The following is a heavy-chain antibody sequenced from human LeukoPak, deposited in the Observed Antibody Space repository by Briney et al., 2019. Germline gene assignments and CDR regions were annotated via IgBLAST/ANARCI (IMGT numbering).Heavy chain of an antibody. CDR1: GLTFSSYA. CDR2: ISGSGGST. D-gene: IGHD2-15*01. CDR3: AKDRVTLIVVQSAFDI. V-gene: IGHV3-23*01. J-gene: IGHJ3*02. Sequence: PGGSLRLSCEASGLTFSSYAMSWVRQAPEKGLEWVSAISGSGGSTYYADSVKGRFTISRDNSKNTLYLQMNSLRAEDTAVCFCAKDRVTLIVVQSAFDIWGQGTKVTVSS.